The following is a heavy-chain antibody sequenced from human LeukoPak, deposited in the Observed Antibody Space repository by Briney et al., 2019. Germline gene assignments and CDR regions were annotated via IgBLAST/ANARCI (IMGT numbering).Heavy chain of an antibody. CDR2: ISSTSTAT. V-gene: IGHV3-48*04. CDR3: ARARFVVGGTLDY. J-gene: IGHJ4*02. Sequence: GGSLRLSCAASGFTFSSYSMNWVRQAPGKGLEWVSYISSTSTATYYADSVKGRSIISRDNAKNSLYLQMNSLRAEDTAVYYCARARFVVGGTLDYWGQGTLVTVSS. CDR1: GFTFSSYS. D-gene: IGHD1-26*01.